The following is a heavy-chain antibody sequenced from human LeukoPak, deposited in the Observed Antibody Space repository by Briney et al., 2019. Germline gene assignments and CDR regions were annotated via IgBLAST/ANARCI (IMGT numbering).Heavy chain of an antibody. CDR2: ISAYNGNT. D-gene: IGHD7-27*01. CDR3: ARDLGTPYCYYGMDV. V-gene: IGHV1-18*01. J-gene: IGHJ6*02. Sequence: GASVKVSCKASGYTFTSYGISWVRQAPGQGLEWMGWISAYNGNTNYAQKLQGRVTMTTDTSTSTAYMELRSLRSDDTAVYYCARDLGTPYCYYGMDVWGQGTTVTVSS. CDR1: GYTFTSYG.